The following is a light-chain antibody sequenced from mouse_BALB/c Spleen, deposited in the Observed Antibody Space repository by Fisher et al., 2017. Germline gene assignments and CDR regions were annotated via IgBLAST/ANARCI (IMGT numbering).Light chain of an antibody. CDR3: QQWSSNPPT. J-gene: IGKJ4*01. Sequence: IVLTQSPAIMSASLGERVTMTCTASSSVSSSYLHWYQQKPGSSPRLLIYDTSNLASGVPVRFSGSGSGTSYSLTISSMEAEDAATYYCQQWSSNPPTFGAGTKLEIK. V-gene: IGKV4-74*01. CDR1: SSVSSSY. CDR2: DTS.